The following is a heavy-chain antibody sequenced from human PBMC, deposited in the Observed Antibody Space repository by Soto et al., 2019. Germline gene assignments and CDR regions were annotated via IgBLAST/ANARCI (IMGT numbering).Heavy chain of an antibody. CDR1: SFTFSNVW. CDR2: IKSKTDGGTT. J-gene: IGHJ4*02. Sequence: EVQLVESGGGLVKPGGSLRLSCAASSFTFSNVWMNWVRQAPGQRMEWVGRIKSKTDGGTTDYAAPVKGRFTISRDDSKNTLYLQMNSLKTEDTAVYYCTPLALKYSSGWYEFSDWGQGTLVTVSS. D-gene: IGHD6-19*01. CDR3: TPLALKYSSGWYEFSD. V-gene: IGHV3-15*07.